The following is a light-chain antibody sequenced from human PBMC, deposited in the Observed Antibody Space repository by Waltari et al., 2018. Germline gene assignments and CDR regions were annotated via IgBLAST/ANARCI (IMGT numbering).Light chain of an antibody. CDR2: ENN. CDR1: TNDVGKSAL. Sequence: QSALTQPASVSGSPGQSITVRCIGTTNDVGKSALVSWYQQVPGRVPKLILYENNRRPSDISHRFVGSKAGNTASLTISGLQPEDEADYYCCSFASSRTWVFGGRTRLTV. V-gene: IGLV2-23*01. CDR3: CSFASSRTWV. J-gene: IGLJ3*02.